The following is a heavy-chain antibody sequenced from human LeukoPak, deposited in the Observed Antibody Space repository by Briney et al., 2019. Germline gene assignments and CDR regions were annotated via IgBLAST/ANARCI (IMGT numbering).Heavy chain of an antibody. CDR3: ARGVTGTDDAFDI. Sequence: GGSLRLSCAASGFTFNSYSMNWVRQAPGKGLEWVSSISSSSSYIYYADSVKGRFTISRDNAKNSLYLQMNSLRAEDTAVYYCARGVTGTDDAFDIWGQGTMVTVSS. D-gene: IGHD1-20*01. J-gene: IGHJ3*02. V-gene: IGHV3-21*01. CDR1: GFTFNSYS. CDR2: ISSSSSYI.